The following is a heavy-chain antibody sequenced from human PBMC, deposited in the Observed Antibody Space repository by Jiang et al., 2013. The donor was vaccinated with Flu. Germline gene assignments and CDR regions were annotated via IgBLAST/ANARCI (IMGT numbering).Heavy chain of an antibody. CDR2: ITPSFGTT. CDR1: GGTLRKYV. CDR3: ARGVLPATSWEMYNYYMDV. Sequence: SGAEVKKPGSSVKVSCKASGGTLRKYVITWVRQAPGQGLEWMGGITPSFGTTHYAQKFQGRVTITADASTYTAYLEVSSLRSEDTAVYYCARGVLPATSWEMYNYYMDVWG. V-gene: IGHV1-69*01. J-gene: IGHJ6*03. D-gene: IGHD5-24*01.